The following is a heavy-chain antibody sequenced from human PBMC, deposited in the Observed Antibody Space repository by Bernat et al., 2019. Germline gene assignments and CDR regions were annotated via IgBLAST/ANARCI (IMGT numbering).Heavy chain of an antibody. D-gene: IGHD3-10*02. J-gene: IGHJ4*02. CDR2: IYYSGST. CDR3: ARRRAVPMYYLDY. CDR1: GCSISSGGYS. V-gene: IGHV4-31*03. Sequence: QVQLQESGPGLVKPSQTLSLTCTVSGCSISSGGYSWSWIRQHPGKGLEWIGYIYYSGSTYYNPSPKSRVTISVDTSKTQFSLKLSSVTAADTAVYYCARRRAVPMYYLDYWGQGTLVTVSS.